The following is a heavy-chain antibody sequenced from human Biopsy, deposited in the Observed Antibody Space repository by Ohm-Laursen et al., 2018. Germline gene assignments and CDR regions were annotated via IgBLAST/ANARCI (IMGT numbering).Heavy chain of an antibody. CDR2: IFNSANT. D-gene: IGHD3-22*01. CDR3: ARGDYFDSNGYFWFDP. CDR1: GGSISSGGSY. Sequence: TLSLTRSVSGGSISSGGSYWSWVRQPPGKGLEWIGYIFNSANTYYNPSLKNLITISGDTSKNQFSLKLNSVTAADTAVYYCARGDYFDSNGYFWFDPWGQGTLVTVSS. V-gene: IGHV4-31*01. J-gene: IGHJ5*02.